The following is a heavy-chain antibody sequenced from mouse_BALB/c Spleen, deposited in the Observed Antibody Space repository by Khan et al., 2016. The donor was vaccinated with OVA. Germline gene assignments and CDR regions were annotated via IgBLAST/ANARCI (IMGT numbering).Heavy chain of an antibody. V-gene: IGHV5-15*02. CDR1: GFTFIDYG. CDR2: ISSVAFSI. CDR3: ARGGFAY. J-gene: IGHJ3*01. Sequence: EVELVESGGGLVQPGGSRKLSCAASGFTFIDYGMAWVRQTPGKGPEWIAFISSVAFSIYYADTVPGRFTISRENAKNTLYLEMDSLRSDDTAMYYCARGGFAYWGQGTLVTVSA.